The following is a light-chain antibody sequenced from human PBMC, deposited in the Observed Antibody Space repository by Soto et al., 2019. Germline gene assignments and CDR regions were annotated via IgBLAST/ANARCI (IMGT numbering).Light chain of an antibody. J-gene: IGLJ1*01. CDR3: SSYTSTNTPYV. Sequence: QSALTQTASVSGSPGQSITISCTGTSSDIGAYNYVSWYQHHPGKAPKFMMYEVSYRPLGVSDRFSGSKSGNTASLTISGLQAEDEADYYCSSYTSTNTPYVFGTGTKLTVL. V-gene: IGLV2-14*01. CDR1: SSDIGAYNY. CDR2: EVS.